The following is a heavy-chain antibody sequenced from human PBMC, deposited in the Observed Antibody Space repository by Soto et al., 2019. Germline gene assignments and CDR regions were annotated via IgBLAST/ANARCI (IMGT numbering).Heavy chain of an antibody. V-gene: IGHV4-59*01. CDR2: IYYSGST. CDR3: ASLYYYDSSGYYYGEPLFDY. J-gene: IGHJ4*02. D-gene: IGHD3-22*01. CDR1: GGSISDYY. Sequence: SETLSLTCTVSGGSISDYYWSWIRQPPGKGLECIGYIYYSGSTNYNPSLKSRVTISVDTSKNQFSLKLSSVTAADTAVYYCASLYYYDSSGYYYGEPLFDYWGQGTLVTVSS.